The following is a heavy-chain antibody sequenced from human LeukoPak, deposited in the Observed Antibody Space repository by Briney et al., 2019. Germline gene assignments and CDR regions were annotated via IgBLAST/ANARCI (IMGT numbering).Heavy chain of an antibody. CDR1: GFTFRRYA. D-gene: IGHD1-20*01. Sequence: GGSLRLSCVASGFTFRRYAMTWVRQTPGKGLEWVATIGTTINGTYYADSVRGRFTVSRDNSRDSLHLYMNNLSADDTALYYCARLTVDLPXDXFDPWGQGTLVIVSS. CDR2: IGTTINGT. CDR3: ARLTVDLPXDXFDP. J-gene: IGHJ5*02. V-gene: IGHV3-23*01.